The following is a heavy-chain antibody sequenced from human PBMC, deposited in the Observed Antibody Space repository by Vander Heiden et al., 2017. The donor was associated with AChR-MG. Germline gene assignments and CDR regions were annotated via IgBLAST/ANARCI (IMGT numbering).Heavy chain of an antibody. CDR1: GGSISSYY. Sequence: QVQLQESGPGLVKRSETLSLTFTAPGGSISSYYWGWIRQPPGKGLEWIGYIYYSGSTNYNPSLKSRVTISVDTSKNQFSLKLSSVTAADTAVYYCARRNWTDTWGDAFDIWGQGTMVTVSS. CDR3: ARRNWTDTWGDAFDI. J-gene: IGHJ3*02. V-gene: IGHV4-59*01. CDR2: IYYSGST. D-gene: IGHD1-1*01.